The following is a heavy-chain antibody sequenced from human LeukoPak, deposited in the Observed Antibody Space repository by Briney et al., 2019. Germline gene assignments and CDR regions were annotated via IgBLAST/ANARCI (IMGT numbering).Heavy chain of an antibody. CDR1: GYTFSSYW. CDR3: VRGAEA. J-gene: IGHJ5*02. CDR2: INGDGSTT. V-gene: IGHV3-74*01. Sequence: PGGSLRLSCAASGYTFSSYWMHWVRQAPGKGLVWVSRINGDGSTTNYADSVKGRFTISRDNAKNTPYLQMNSLRAEDTAVYYCVRGAEAWGQGTLVTVSS.